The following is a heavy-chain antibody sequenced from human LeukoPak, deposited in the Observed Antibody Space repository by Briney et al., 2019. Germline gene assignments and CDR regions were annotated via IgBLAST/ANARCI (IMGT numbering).Heavy chain of an antibody. V-gene: IGHV3-7*04. CDR1: GFTFSSYR. CDR2: IKEDGNEK. Sequence: GGSLGLSCAAFGFTFSSYRMSWVCQAPGKGLEWVANIKEDGNEKYYVDSVKGRFTISRDNAKKSLFLQMNSLRAEDTAVYYCTRVGYSYGYPYFDYWGQGTLVTVSS. J-gene: IGHJ4*02. CDR3: TRVGYSYGYPYFDY. D-gene: IGHD5-18*01.